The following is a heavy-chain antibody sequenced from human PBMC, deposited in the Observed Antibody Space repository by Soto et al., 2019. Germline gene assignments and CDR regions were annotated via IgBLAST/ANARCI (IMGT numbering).Heavy chain of an antibody. CDR3: ARGTYHYDSSGYLVDY. V-gene: IGHV4-39*01. Sequence: PSETLSLTCTVSDGSISSRSYYWGWIRQPPGKGLEWIGSIFFGGNTYYNPSLKSRVTISADTSKSQFSLKLTSVTAADTAVYFCARGTYHYDSSGYLVDYWGQGTLVTVSS. J-gene: IGHJ4*02. CDR1: DGSISSRSYY. CDR2: IFFGGNT. D-gene: IGHD3-22*01.